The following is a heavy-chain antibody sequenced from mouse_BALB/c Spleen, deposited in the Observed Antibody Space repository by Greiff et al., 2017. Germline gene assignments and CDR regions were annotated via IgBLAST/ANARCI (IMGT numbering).Heavy chain of an antibody. J-gene: IGHJ3*01. D-gene: IGHD1-1*01. Sequence: VQLQESGAELARPGASVKLSCKASGYTFTSYWMQWVKQRPGQGLEWIGAIYPGDGDTRYTQKFKGKATLTADKSSSTAYMQLSSLASEDSAVYYCARWDYYGSSFFAYWGQGTLVTVSA. CDR2: IYPGDGDT. CDR1: GYTFTSYW. V-gene: IGHV1-87*01. CDR3: ARWDYYGSSFFAY.